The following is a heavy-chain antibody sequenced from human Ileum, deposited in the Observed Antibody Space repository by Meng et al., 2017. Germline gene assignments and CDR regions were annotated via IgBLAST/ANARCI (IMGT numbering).Heavy chain of an antibody. CDR2: INTDGRST. J-gene: IGHJ3*02. Sequence: GGSLRLSCEASGFTLSSYWMHWVRQSPGKGLVWVSRINTDGRSTSYADSVQGRFIISRDNAKNTLYLQMNSLRAEDTAVYYCAELSSSTFDMWGQGTMVTVSS. V-gene: IGHV3-74*01. D-gene: IGHD2-2*01. CDR3: AELSSSTFDM. CDR1: GFTLSSYW.